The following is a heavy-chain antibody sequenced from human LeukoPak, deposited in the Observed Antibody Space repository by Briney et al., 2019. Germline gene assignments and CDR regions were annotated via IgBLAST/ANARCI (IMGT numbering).Heavy chain of an antibody. CDR2: IYYSGST. D-gene: IGHD1-26*01. V-gene: IGHV4-59*08. J-gene: IGHJ5*02. CDR3: ARHGFSGGSYTEWFDP. Sequence: PSKTLSLTCTVSGGSISSYYWSWIRQPPGKGLEWIGYIYYSGSTNYDPSLKSRVTISVDTSKNQFSLKLSSVTAADTAVYYCARHGFSGGSYTEWFDPWGQGTLVTVSS. CDR1: GGSISSYY.